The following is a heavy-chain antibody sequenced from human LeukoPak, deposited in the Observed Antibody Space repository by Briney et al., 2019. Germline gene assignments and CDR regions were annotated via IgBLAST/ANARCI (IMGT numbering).Heavy chain of an antibody. CDR3: ARATYYDSSGYPPFDY. Sequence: SETLSLTCTVSGGSISSYYWGWIRQPPGKGLEWIGYIYYSGSTNDNPSLKSRVTISVDTSKNQFSLKLSSVTAADTAVYYCARATYYDSSGYPPFDYWGQGTLVTVSS. V-gene: IGHV4-59*01. CDR1: GGSISSYY. D-gene: IGHD3-22*01. CDR2: IYYSGST. J-gene: IGHJ4*02.